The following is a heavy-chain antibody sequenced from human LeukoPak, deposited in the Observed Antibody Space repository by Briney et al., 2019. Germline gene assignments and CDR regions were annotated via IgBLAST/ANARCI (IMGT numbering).Heavy chain of an antibody. CDR2: ITPIFGTA. CDR1: GGTFSSYA. D-gene: IGHD6-13*01. V-gene: IGHV1-69*06. CDR3: ARGGIAAAGTSVDY. Sequence: SVKVSCKASGGTFSSYAISWVRQAPGQGLEWMGGITPIFGTANYAQKFQGRVTITADKSTSTAYMELSSLRSEDTAVYYCARGGIAAAGTSVDYWGQGTLVIVSS. J-gene: IGHJ4*02.